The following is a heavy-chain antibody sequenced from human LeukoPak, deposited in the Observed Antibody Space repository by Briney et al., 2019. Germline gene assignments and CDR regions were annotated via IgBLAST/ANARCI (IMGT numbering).Heavy chain of an antibody. CDR1: GGSISSGDYY. Sequence: SQTLSLTCTVSGGSISSGDYYWSWIRQPPGKGLEWIGHIYYSGSTYYNPSLKSRVTISVDASKNQFSLKLSSMTAADTAVYYCARDRSGENWFDPWGQGTLVTVSS. CDR2: IYYSGST. J-gene: IGHJ5*02. V-gene: IGHV4-30-4*01. D-gene: IGHD3-10*01. CDR3: ARDRSGENWFDP.